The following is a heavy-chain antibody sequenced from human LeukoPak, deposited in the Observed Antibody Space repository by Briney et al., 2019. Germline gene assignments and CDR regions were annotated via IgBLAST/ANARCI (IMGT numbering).Heavy chain of an antibody. V-gene: IGHV4-34*01. J-gene: IGHJ4*02. D-gene: IGHD4-17*01. CDR2: INHSGST. CDR1: VGSFSGYY. Sequence: SETLSLTCAVYVGSFSGYYWSWIRQPPGKGLEWIGEINHSGSTNYNPSLKSRITISVDTSKNQFSLKLSSVTAADTAVYYCARDSTTVTLPFFDYWGQGTLVTVSS. CDR3: ARDSTTVTLPFFDY.